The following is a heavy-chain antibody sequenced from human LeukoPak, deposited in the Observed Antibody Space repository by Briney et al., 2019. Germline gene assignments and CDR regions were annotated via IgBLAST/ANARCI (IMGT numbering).Heavy chain of an antibody. Sequence: PSETLSLTCTVSGGSISSYYWSWIRQPAGKGLEWIGRIYTSGSTNYNPSLKSRVTMSVATSKNQFSLKLSSVTAADTAVYYCASDMTGYSSGWYGNWSDPWGQGTLVTVSS. D-gene: IGHD6-19*01. CDR2: IYTSGST. V-gene: IGHV4-4*07. CDR3: ASDMTGYSSGWYGNWSDP. CDR1: GGSISSYY. J-gene: IGHJ5*02.